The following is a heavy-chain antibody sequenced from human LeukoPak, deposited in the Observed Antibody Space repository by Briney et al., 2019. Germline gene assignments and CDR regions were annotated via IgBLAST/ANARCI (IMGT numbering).Heavy chain of an antibody. CDR1: GYTFTGYY. J-gene: IGHJ3*02. CDR2: INPNSGGT. D-gene: IGHD2-2*01. Sequence: ASVKVSRKASGYTFTGYYMHWVRQAPGQGLEWMGWINPNSGGTNYAQKFQGRVTMTRDTSISTAYMELSRLRSDDTAVYYCARGCSSTSCYADAFDIWGQGTMVTVSS. CDR3: ARGCSSTSCYADAFDI. V-gene: IGHV1-2*02.